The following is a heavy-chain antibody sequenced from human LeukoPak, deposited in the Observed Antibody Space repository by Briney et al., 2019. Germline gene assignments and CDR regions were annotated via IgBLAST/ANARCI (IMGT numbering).Heavy chain of an antibody. CDR2: IWYDGSNK. Sequence: QPGGSLRLSCAASGFTFSSYGMHWVRQAPGKGLDWVAVIWYDGSNKYYADSVKGRFTISRDNSKNTLYLQMNSLRAEDTAVYYCARDSAVAGFFLDYWGQGTLVTVSS. CDR3: ARDSAVAGFFLDY. D-gene: IGHD6-19*01. J-gene: IGHJ4*02. CDR1: GFTFSSYG. V-gene: IGHV3-33*01.